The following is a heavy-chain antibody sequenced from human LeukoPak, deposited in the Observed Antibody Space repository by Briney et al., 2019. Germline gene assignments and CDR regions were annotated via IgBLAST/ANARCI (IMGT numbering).Heavy chain of an antibody. CDR1: EFTFSSYG. V-gene: IGHV3-30*18. CDR3: AKGTYYYGSGSSAWVDY. CDR2: ISYDGSTK. J-gene: IGHJ4*02. Sequence: PGGSLRLSCAASEFTFSSYGMRLGRQAPGKGLELVGVISYDGSTKYYPASVKDRFTISRDNSKNTLYLQMNSLRAEDTAVYYCAKGTYYYGSGSSAWVDYWGQGTLVTVSS. D-gene: IGHD3-10*01.